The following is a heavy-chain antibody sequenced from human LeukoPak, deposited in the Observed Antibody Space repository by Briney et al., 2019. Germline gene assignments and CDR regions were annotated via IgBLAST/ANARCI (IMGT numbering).Heavy chain of an antibody. CDR1: GFTFSSYA. Sequence: GGSLRLSCAASGFTFSSYAMTWVCQAPGKGLEWVSGISGSGGNTYYTDSVRGRLSISRDNSKNTLYLQVNSLRAEDTAVYYCAKGRTEGGTLALDYWGQGTLVTVSS. CDR3: AKGRTEGGTLALDY. J-gene: IGHJ4*02. CDR2: ISGSGGNT. D-gene: IGHD6-19*01. V-gene: IGHV3-23*01.